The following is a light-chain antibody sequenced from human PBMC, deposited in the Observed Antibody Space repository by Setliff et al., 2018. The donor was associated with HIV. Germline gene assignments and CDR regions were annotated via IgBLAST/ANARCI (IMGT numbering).Light chain of an antibody. Sequence: QSVLTQSASVSGSPGQSITISCTGTSSDVGGYNYVSWYQQHPGKAPKLMIYDVSKRPSGVSNRFSGSKSGNTASLTISGLQAEDEADYYCCSYAGSSAWVFGGGTKVTVL. V-gene: IGLV2-14*01. J-gene: IGLJ3*02. CDR2: DVS. CDR3: CSYAGSSAWV. CDR1: SSDVGGYNY.